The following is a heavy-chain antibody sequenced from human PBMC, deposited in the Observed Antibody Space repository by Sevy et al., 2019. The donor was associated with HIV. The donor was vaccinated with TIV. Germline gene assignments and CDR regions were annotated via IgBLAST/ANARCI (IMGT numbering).Heavy chain of an antibody. J-gene: IGHJ4*02. CDR2: ISAYNGNT. V-gene: IGHV1-18*01. CDR3: ARSISWYASFDS. D-gene: IGHD6-13*01. CDR1: GYTFTSYG. Sequence: ASVKVSCKASGYTFTSYGISWVRQAPGQGLEWMGWISAYNGNTNCAQKLQGRVTITADESTRTAYMELSSLRSEDTAVYYCARSISWYASFDSWGQGTLVTVSS.